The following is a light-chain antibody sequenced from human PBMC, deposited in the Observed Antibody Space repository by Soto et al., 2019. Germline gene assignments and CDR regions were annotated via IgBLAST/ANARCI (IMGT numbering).Light chain of an antibody. J-gene: IGLJ3*02. CDR3: SSYTSSSTRV. Sequence: QSALTQPASVSGSPGQSITISCTGTSSNVGSYKLVSWYQQHPGKAPKLMIFEVNKRPSGVSNRFSGSKSGNTASLTISGLQAEDEADYYCSSYTSSSTRVFGGGTKLTVL. CDR1: SSNVGSYKL. CDR2: EVN. V-gene: IGLV2-14*02.